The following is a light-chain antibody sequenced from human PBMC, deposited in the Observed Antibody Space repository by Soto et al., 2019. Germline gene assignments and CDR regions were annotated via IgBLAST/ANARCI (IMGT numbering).Light chain of an antibody. V-gene: IGKV1-12*01. CDR1: QGIGSW. Sequence: DIQMTQSPSSVSASVGDRVIITCRASQGIGSWLAWYQQRPGKAPYLLIYSASTLRSGAPSRFSGSGSGTAFTLTISGLQPEDFATYFCQQGNSHATFGGGTKVEIK. J-gene: IGKJ4*01. CDR3: QQGNSHAT. CDR2: SAS.